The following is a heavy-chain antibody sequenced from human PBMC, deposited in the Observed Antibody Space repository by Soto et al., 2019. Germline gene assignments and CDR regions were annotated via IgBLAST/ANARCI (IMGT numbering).Heavy chain of an antibody. D-gene: IGHD3-3*02. Sequence: QLQLQESGPGLVKPSQTLSLTFTVSGGSISSGGYYWSWIRQHPVKGLEWIWNIYSSGNRHNSPSLRSRLTISIDTSKIQFSSGLSSLTASDTAVYYCARERQPYISSQGVWFGPWGQATLVTVSS. CDR1: GGSISSGGYY. J-gene: IGHJ5*02. CDR2: IYSSGNR. V-gene: IGHV4-31*03. CDR3: ARERQPYISSQGVWFGP.